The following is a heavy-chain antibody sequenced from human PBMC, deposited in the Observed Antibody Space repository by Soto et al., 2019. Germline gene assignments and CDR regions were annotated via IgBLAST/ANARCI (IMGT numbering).Heavy chain of an antibody. Sequence: QMHIQQWGAGLLKPSETLSLTCAVSGGSFNDFYWNWARQPPGEGLEWIGEVNHAGGTDYNPSLKSRVTISEDRSKNQLSLRLKSVTVADTATYYCARRGRYGGRSYTGWGQGTLVTVSS. CDR2: VNHAGGT. V-gene: IGHV4-34*01. D-gene: IGHD2-15*01. CDR1: GGSFNDFY. CDR3: ARRGRYGGRSYTG. J-gene: IGHJ4*02.